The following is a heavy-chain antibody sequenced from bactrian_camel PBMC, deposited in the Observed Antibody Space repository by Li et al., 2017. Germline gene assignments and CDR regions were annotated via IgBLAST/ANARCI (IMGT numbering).Heavy chain of an antibody. D-gene: IGHD5*01. CDR2: IDSDGRP. Sequence: HVQLVESGGGLVQPGGSLRLSCAASGNTLTSSCMAWFRQVPGKERERVARIDSDGRPRYADSVKVRFTISKDNAKNTLYLQMSSLKPEDTAMYYCEAGFRLRVAVGCDYKYAGQGTQVTVS. V-gene: IGHV3S53*01. J-gene: IGHJ4*01. CDR1: GNTLTSSC.